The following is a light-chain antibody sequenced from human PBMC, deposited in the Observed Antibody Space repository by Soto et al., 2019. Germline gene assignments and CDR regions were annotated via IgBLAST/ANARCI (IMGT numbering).Light chain of an antibody. J-gene: IGKJ1*01. CDR1: QSVSNF. Sequence: ENVLTQSPATLSLSQGEGAILTCRASQSVSNFLAWYQHTPGQAPRLLIYDASVRATGVPARFSGSGSGTDFSLTISSLEPEDFAIYYCQQRSIWPPWTFGQGTKVDIK. V-gene: IGKV3-11*01. CDR3: QQRSIWPPWT. CDR2: DAS.